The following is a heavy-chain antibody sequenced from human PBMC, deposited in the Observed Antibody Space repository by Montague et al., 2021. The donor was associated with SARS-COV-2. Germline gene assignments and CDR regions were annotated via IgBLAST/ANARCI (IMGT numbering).Heavy chain of an antibody. CDR2: IGTAGDT. J-gene: IGHJ6*02. V-gene: IGHV3-13*01. CDR3: ARAGLGGAYYYYDGMDV. CDR1: GFTFSSYD. D-gene: IGHD4-23*01. Sequence: SLRLSCAASGFTFSSYDMHWVRQATGKGLEWVSAIGTAGDTYYPGSVKGRFTISRENAKNSLYLQMNSLRAGDTAVYYCARAGLGGAYYYYDGMDVWGQGTTVTVSS.